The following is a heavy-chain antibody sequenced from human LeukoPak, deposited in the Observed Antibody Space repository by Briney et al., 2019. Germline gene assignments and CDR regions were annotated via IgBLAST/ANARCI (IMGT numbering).Heavy chain of an antibody. CDR3: ARVYSSSWYEDDY. Sequence: GESLKISCKGSGYRFTSYWIGWVRQMPGKGLEWMGIIYPGDSDTRYSPSFQGQVTISADKSISTAYLQWSSLKASDTAMYYCARVYSSSWYEDDYWGQGTLVTVSS. V-gene: IGHV5-51*01. CDR1: GYRFTSYW. CDR2: IYPGDSDT. J-gene: IGHJ4*02. D-gene: IGHD6-13*01.